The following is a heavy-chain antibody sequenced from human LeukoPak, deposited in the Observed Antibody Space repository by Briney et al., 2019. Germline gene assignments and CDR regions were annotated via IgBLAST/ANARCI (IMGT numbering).Heavy chain of an antibody. Sequence: SETLSLTCTVSGASISSHYWSWIRQPPGRGLEWIGYIHYSGITSYDPSLKSRVTMSIDTSKSQLSLNLNSVTAADTAVYYCARVYDYGKFDFWGPGTPLTVSS. J-gene: IGHJ4*02. CDR2: IHYSGIT. CDR1: GASISSHY. D-gene: IGHD4/OR15-4a*01. V-gene: IGHV4-59*11. CDR3: ARVYDYGKFDF.